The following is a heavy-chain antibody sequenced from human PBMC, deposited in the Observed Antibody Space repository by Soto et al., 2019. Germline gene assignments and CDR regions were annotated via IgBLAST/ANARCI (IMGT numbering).Heavy chain of an antibody. Sequence: ASVKVSCKASGGTFSSYTISWVRQAPGQGLEWMGRISGYTGNTNYAQKVQGRVTMTTDTSTSTAYMELTSLTPGDTAVYYCARDERGSGSYFGRLNWFDPWGQGTLVTVSS. D-gene: IGHD3-10*01. J-gene: IGHJ5*02. CDR2: ISGYTGNT. CDR1: GGTFSSYT. V-gene: IGHV1-18*01. CDR3: ARDERGSGSYFGRLNWFDP.